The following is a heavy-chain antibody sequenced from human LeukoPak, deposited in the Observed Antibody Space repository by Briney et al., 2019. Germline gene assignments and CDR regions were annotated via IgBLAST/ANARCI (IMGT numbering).Heavy chain of an antibody. V-gene: IGHV3-21*01. CDR1: GFTFSDYN. CDR3: ARDSRHHRFLYWDWFDP. Sequence: GGSLTLFCAASGFTFSDYNMNWVRQARGGGLEWVSSIRSRSLYIHYAYSVKGRFTISRDNLKNSLYLQMTSLRAEDTAVYYCARDSRHHRFLYWDWFDPWGQGTLVTVSS. J-gene: IGHJ5*02. D-gene: IGHD1-26*01. CDR2: IRSRSLYI.